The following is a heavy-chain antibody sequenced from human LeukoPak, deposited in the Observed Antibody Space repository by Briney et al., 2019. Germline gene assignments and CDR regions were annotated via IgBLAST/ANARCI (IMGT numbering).Heavy chain of an antibody. CDR3: ARGEGGYNYAF. J-gene: IGHJ4*02. CDR1: GYGFTGYW. CDR2: INPADSDT. Sequence: GESLKISCKTSGYGFTGYWIAWVRQMPGKGLEWMGIINPADSDTRYSLSIQGQVTISADRSISTAYLQWSSLKASDTAMYYCARGEGGYNYAFWGQGTLVSVSS. V-gene: IGHV5-51*01. D-gene: IGHD5-24*01.